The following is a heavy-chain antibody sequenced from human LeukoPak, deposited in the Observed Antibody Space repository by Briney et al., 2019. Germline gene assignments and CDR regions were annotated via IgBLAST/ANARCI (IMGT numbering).Heavy chain of an antibody. CDR1: GFTFSSYS. Sequence: PGGSLRLSCAASGFTFSSYSMNWVRQAPGKGLEWVSSISSSSSYIYYADSVKGRFTISRDNAKNSLYLQMNSLRAEDTDVYYCARSAIPKSSGWSHFDYWGQGTLVTVSS. V-gene: IGHV3-21*01. J-gene: IGHJ4*02. CDR2: ISSSSSYI. D-gene: IGHD6-19*01. CDR3: ARSAIPKSSGWSHFDY.